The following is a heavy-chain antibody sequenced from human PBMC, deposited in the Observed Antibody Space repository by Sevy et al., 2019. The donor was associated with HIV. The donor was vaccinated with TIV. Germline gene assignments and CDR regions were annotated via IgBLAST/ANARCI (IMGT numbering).Heavy chain of an antibody. V-gene: IGHV1-69*13. Sequence: SVKVSCKASGGTFSSYAISWVRQAPGQGLDWMGGIIPIFGTANYAQKFQGRVTITADESTSTAYMELSSLRSEDTAVYYCASRKAHSSSSAAFDIWGQGTMVTVSS. J-gene: IGHJ3*02. CDR3: ASRKAHSSSSAAFDI. D-gene: IGHD6-6*01. CDR1: GGTFSSYA. CDR2: IIPIFGTA.